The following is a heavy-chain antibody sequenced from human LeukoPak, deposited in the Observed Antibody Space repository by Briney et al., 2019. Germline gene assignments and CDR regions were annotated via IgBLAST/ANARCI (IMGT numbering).Heavy chain of an antibody. J-gene: IGHJ6*02. CDR3: ARGGDYDFWSGYWNDARYYGMDV. CDR1: GGSFSGYY. CDR2: INHSGST. V-gene: IGHV4-34*01. D-gene: IGHD3-3*01. Sequence: SETLSLTCAVYGGSFSGYYWSWIRQPPGKGLEWIGEINHSGSTNYNPSLKSRVTISVDTSKNQFSLKLSSVTAADTAVYYCARGGDYDFWSGYWNDARYYGMDVWGQGTTVTVSS.